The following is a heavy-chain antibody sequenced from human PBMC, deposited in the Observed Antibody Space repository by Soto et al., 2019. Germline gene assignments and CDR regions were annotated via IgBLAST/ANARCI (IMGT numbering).Heavy chain of an antibody. Sequence: QVQLRESGPGLVKPSQTLSLTCTVSGGSINSGGFYWTWIRQHPGKGLEWIGYIYYSGGTSYNPSLKSRLTVSLDTSKNQFSLQLSSVTAADTAVYYCARQAAGGTGLIEYWGQGTLVTVSS. V-gene: IGHV4-31*03. D-gene: IGHD6-13*01. J-gene: IGHJ4*02. CDR1: GGSINSGGFY. CDR2: IYYSGGT. CDR3: ARQAAGGTGLIEY.